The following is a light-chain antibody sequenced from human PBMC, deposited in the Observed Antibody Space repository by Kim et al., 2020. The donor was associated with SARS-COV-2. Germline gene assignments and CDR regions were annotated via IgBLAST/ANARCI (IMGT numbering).Light chain of an antibody. J-gene: IGKJ2*01. CDR1: QSVSSN. V-gene: IGKV3-15*01. CDR3: QQYNNWPYT. Sequence: SVSPAERATPSCRASQSVSSNLAWYQQKPGQAPRLLIYGASTRATGIPARFSGSGSGTEFTLTISSLQSEDFAVYYCQQYNNWPYTFGQGTKLEI. CDR2: GAS.